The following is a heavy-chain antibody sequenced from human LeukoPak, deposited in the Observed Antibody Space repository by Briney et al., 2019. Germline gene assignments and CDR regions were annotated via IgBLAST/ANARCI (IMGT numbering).Heavy chain of an antibody. CDR3: AWAHRTMVRGPFNY. V-gene: IGHV4-39*01. D-gene: IGHD3-10*01. CDR1: GGSISSSSYY. CDR2: IYYSGST. Sequence: SETLSLTCTVSGGSISSSSYYWGWIRQPPGKGLEWIGSIYYSGSTYYNPSLKSRVTISVDTSKNQFSLKLSSVTAADTAVYYCAWAHRTMVRGPFNYWGQGTLVTVSS. J-gene: IGHJ4*02.